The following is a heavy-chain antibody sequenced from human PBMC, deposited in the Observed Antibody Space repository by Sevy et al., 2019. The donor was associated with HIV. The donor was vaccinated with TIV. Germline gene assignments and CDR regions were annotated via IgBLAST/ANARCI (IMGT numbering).Heavy chain of an antibody. V-gene: IGHV4-59*01. CDR2: ISYSGST. J-gene: IGHJ2*01. CDR1: GGSISSYY. Sequence: SETLSLTCTVSGGSISSYYWSWIRQPPGKGLEWIGYISYSGSTSYNPSLKSRVTISIDTSKNQFSLKLSSVTAADTAVYYCARAGGYCSGGSCRYFDLWGRGTLVTVSS. CDR3: ARAGGYCSGGSCRYFDL. D-gene: IGHD2-15*01.